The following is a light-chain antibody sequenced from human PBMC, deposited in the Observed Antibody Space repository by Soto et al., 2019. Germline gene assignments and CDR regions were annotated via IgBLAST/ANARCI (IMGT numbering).Light chain of an antibody. V-gene: IGKV3-20*01. CDR1: QSVSSSY. CDR3: QQYGSSPKT. CDR2: GAS. J-gene: IGKJ1*01. Sequence: EIVLTQSPGTLSLSPGERATLSCRASQSVSSSYLAWYQQKPGQAPRLLIYGASSRATGIPDRFSGSGSGKDFTLTISRLEPEDFEVYYCQQYGSSPKTFGQGTKV.